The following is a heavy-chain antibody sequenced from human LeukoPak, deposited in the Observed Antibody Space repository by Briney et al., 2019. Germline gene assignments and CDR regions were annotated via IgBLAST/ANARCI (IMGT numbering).Heavy chain of an antibody. J-gene: IGHJ4*02. CDR3: ARPPLDAYSWFDY. CDR2: ISHSESA. D-gene: IGHD5-24*01. CDR1: GGSISSGANY. V-gene: IGHV4-30-2*01. Sequence: SQTLSLTCTVSGGSISSGANYWSWIRQPPGRGLEWIGYISHSESAYYSPSLESRITISVDRSKNQFSLKLTSVTAADTAVYYCARPPLDAYSWFDYWGQGTLVTVSS.